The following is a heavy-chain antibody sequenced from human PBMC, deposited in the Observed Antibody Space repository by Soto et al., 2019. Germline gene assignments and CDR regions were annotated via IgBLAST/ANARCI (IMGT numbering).Heavy chain of an antibody. D-gene: IGHD3-3*01. Sequence: EVQLLESGGGLVQPGGSLRLSCAASAFTFSNYAMSWVRQAPGKGLGWASAIGGSGSSTYYADSVKGRFTVSRDNSKNTLHLQMNSLRADDAAVYYCAKGMLTIFGAVIIDGMDVWGQGTTVTVSS. CDR2: IGGSGSST. J-gene: IGHJ6*02. CDR3: AKGMLTIFGAVIIDGMDV. V-gene: IGHV3-23*01. CDR1: AFTFSNYA.